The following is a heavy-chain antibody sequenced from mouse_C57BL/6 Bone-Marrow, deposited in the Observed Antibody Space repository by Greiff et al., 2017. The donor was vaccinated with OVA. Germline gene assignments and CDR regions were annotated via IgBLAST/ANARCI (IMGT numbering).Heavy chain of an antibody. Sequence: LQPGAELVRPGTSVKLSCKASGYTFTSYWMHWVKQRPGQGLEWIGVIDPSDSYTNYNQKFKGKATLTVDTSSSTAYMQLSSLTSEDSAVYYCARMDGYYWYFDVWGTGTTVTVSS. D-gene: IGHD2-3*01. CDR3: ARMDGYYWYFDV. CDR1: GYTFTSYW. V-gene: IGHV1-59*01. CDR2: IDPSDSYT. J-gene: IGHJ1*03.